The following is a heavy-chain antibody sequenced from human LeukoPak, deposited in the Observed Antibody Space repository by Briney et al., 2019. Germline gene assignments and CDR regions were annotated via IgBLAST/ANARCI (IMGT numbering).Heavy chain of an antibody. J-gene: IGHJ6*03. V-gene: IGHV4-61*02. Sequence: SETLSLTCTVSGGSISSGSYYWSWIRQPAGKGLEWIGRIYTSGSTNYNPSLKSRVTISVDTSKNQFSLKLSSLIAADTAVYYCARGYFVRSLYYYYYIDVWGKGTTVTLSS. D-gene: IGHD3-10*01. CDR2: IYTSGST. CDR1: GGSISSGSYY. CDR3: ARGYFVRSLYYYYYIDV.